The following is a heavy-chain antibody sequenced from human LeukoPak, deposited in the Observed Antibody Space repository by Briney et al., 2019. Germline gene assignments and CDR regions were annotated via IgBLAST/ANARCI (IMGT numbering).Heavy chain of an antibody. CDR1: GGSISSYY. Sequence: PSETLSLTCTVSGGSISSYYWSWIRQPPGKGLEGIGYIYYSGSTNYNPSLKSRVTISVDTSKNQFSLKLSSVTAADTAVYYCASVDTAMDFDYWGQGTLVTVSS. J-gene: IGHJ4*02. V-gene: IGHV4-59*01. CDR2: IYYSGST. CDR3: ASVDTAMDFDY. D-gene: IGHD5-18*01.